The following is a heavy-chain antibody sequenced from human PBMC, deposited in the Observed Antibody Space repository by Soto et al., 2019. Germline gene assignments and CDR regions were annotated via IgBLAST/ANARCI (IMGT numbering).Heavy chain of an antibody. V-gene: IGHV3-23*01. J-gene: IGHJ4*02. CDR1: GFTFSSYA. CDR3: AEPSPSYGGNSGVSFDY. CDR2: ISGSGGST. Sequence: LSLTCAASGFTFSSYAMSWVRQAPGKGLEWVSAISGSGGSTYYADSVKGRFTISRDNSKNTLYLQMNSLRAEDKAVYYRAEPSPSYGGNSGVSFDYWGQGTLVTVSS. D-gene: IGHD4-17*01.